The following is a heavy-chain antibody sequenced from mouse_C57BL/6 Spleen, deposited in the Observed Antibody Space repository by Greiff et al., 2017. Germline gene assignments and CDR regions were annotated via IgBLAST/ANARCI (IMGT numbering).Heavy chain of an antibody. CDR3: ERDGVVTTGFAY. Sequence: EVQRVEPGGGLVQPKGSLKLSCAASGFTFNTYAMHWVRQAPGKGLEWVGRIRRKSSNDATNYADSVKDRFTISIDDSQSMLYLQMNTLKPEATAIYSCERDGVVTTGFAYWGQGTLVTVSA. CDR2: IRRKSSNDAT. J-gene: IGHJ3*01. V-gene: IGHV10-3*01. CDR1: GFTFNTYA. D-gene: IGHD2-2*01.